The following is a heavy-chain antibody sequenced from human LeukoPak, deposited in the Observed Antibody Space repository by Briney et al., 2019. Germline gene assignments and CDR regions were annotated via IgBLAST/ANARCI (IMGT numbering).Heavy chain of an antibody. V-gene: IGHV1-2*02. CDR3: ARKVGATNFDY. CDR1: GYTFTGYY. J-gene: IGHJ4*02. CDR2: INPNSGGT. D-gene: IGHD1-26*01. Sequence: ASVKVSCKASGYTFTGYYMHWVRQAPGQGLEWMGWINPNSGGTNYAQKFQGRVTITRNTSISTAYMELSRLRSDDTAVYYCARKVGATNFDYWGQGTLVTVSS.